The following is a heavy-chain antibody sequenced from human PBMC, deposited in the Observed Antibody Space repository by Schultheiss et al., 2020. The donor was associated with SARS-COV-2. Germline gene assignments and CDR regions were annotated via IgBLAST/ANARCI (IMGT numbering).Heavy chain of an antibody. Sequence: SETLSLTCAVYGGSFSGSYWSWIRQPPGKGLEWIGEINYSGSTNYDPSLKSRVTISLDTSKNHFSLKLTSVTAADTAVYYCASRPVPAAGFDYWGQGTLVTVSS. CDR1: GGSFSGSY. V-gene: IGHV4-34*01. D-gene: IGHD2-2*01. J-gene: IGHJ4*02. CDR3: ASRPVPAAGFDY. CDR2: INYSGST.